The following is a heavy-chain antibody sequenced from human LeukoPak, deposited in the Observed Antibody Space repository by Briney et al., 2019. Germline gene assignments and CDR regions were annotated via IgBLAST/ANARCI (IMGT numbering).Heavy chain of an antibody. Sequence: TGTSLRLSCAASGFTFSGFGMHWVRQAPGKGLEWVAVIYSGGSTYYADSVKGRFTISRHNSKNTLYLQMNSLRAEDTAVYYCARDLAAAGTSYYGMDVWGQGTTVTVSS. V-gene: IGHV3-53*04. J-gene: IGHJ6*02. CDR2: IYSGGST. CDR3: ARDLAAAGTSYYGMDV. CDR1: GFTFSGFG. D-gene: IGHD6-13*01.